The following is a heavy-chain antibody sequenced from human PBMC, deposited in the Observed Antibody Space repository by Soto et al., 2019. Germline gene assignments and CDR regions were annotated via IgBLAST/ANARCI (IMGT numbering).Heavy chain of an antibody. Sequence: QVQLVQSGAEVKKPGASVKVSCKASGYTFTNYYIHLVRQAPGQGLEWMGIINPSGGSTDYTQKFQDRVTMSRDTSTSTVYMELSSLRSEDTAVYYCARDHRLLWFGELLIWGQGTLVTVSS. V-gene: IGHV1-46*01. CDR1: GYTFTNYY. J-gene: IGHJ4*02. CDR3: ARDHRLLWFGELLI. CDR2: INPSGGST. D-gene: IGHD3-10*01.